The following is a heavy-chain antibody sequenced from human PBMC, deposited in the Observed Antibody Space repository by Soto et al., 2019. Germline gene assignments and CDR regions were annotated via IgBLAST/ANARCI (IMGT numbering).Heavy chain of an antibody. CDR1: GFTFSSYE. V-gene: IGHV3-48*03. CDR3: ARVTFRKLFDY. D-gene: IGHD3-16*01. J-gene: IGHJ4*02. CDR2: ISSSGSTI. Sequence: SLRLSCAASGFTFSSYEMNWVRQAPGKGLEWVSYISSSGSTIYYADSVKGRFTISGDNAKNSLYLQMNSLRAEDTAVYYCARVTFRKLFDYWGQGTMVTVYS.